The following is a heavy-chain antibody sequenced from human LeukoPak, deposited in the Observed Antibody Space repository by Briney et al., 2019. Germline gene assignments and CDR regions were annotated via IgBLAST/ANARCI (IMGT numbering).Heavy chain of an antibody. Sequence: KSSETLSLTCTVSGGSVYTSDYYWGWVRQPPGKGPEWIGDIFYTGKTNYNPSLKSRVSISIDTSKNQFSLKLTSVTAADTAVYYCARVFDSWGQGTLVTVSS. J-gene: IGHJ4*02. CDR2: IFYTGKT. CDR1: GGSVYTSDYY. V-gene: IGHV4-39*07. CDR3: ARVFDS.